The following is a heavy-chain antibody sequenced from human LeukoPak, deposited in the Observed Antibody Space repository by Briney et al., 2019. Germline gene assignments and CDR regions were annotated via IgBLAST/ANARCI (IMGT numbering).Heavy chain of an antibody. J-gene: IGHJ4*02. Sequence: SETLSLTCTVSGGSISSYYWSWLRQPPGKGVEGIGYIYYNGGTNYNPSLKSRVTMSIDQYKNQLSLRLTSVTAADTAVYYCARSYSSGYYYFDYSGQGTLVTVSS. CDR3: ARSYSSGYYYFDY. CDR1: GGSISSYY. CDR2: IYYNGGT. D-gene: IGHD6-19*01. V-gene: IGHV4-59*01.